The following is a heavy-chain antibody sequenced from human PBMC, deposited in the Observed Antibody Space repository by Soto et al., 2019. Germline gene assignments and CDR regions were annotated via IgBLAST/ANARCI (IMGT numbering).Heavy chain of an antibody. CDR3: ANPYCSSTSCYHYYYAMDV. V-gene: IGHV3-23*01. Sequence: EVQLLESGGGLEQPGGSLRLSCAASGFTFSSYAMSWVRQAPGKGLAWVSALSGSGGSTVYADSVKGRFNISRDNSKNTLYLQMNSLRAEDTAVYYCANPYCSSTSCYHYYYAMDVWGQGTTVTVSS. CDR1: GFTFSSYA. CDR2: LSGSGGST. J-gene: IGHJ6*02. D-gene: IGHD2-2*01.